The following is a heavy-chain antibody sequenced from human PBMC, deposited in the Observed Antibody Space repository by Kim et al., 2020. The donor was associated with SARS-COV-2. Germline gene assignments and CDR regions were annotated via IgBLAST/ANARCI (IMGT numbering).Heavy chain of an antibody. CDR3: ARQKREGKVVAKGYYFDF. V-gene: IGHV4-39*01. CDR2: IYYSGST. J-gene: IGHJ4*02. Sequence: SETLSLTCTVSGGSISSSSYYWGWIRQPPGKGLEWIGCIYYSGSTYYNPSLKSRVTISVDTSKNQFSLKLSSVTAADTAVYYCARQKREGKVVAKGYYFDFWGQGTLVTVSS. D-gene: IGHD2-15*01. CDR1: GGSISSSSYY.